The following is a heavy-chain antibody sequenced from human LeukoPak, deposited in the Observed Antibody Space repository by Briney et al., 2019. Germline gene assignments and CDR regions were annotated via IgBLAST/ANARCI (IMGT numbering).Heavy chain of an antibody. J-gene: IGHJ4*02. D-gene: IGHD6-13*01. CDR2: MNPNSGNT. CDR1: GYTFTSYD. V-gene: IGHV1-8*01. Sequence: GASVKVSCKASGYTFTSYDINWVRQATGQGLEWMGWMNPNSGNTGYAQKFQGRVTMTRNTSISTAYMELGSLRSEDTAVYYCARPRTYSSSWPRGYWGQGTLVTVSS. CDR3: ARPRTYSSSWPRGY.